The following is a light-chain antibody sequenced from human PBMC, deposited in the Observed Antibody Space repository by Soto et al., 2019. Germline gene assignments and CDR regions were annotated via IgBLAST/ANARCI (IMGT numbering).Light chain of an antibody. CDR3: FSFTSTNTHV. CDR2: ETS. CDR1: SSNFGSYKF. Sequence: QSVLTQPASVSGSPGQSVTISCTGTSSNFGSYKFVSWYQHHPGKVPKVIMYETSKRPSGVSDRFSGSKSGNTASLTISGLQAEDEADYYCFSFTSTNTHVFGSGTKVTDL. J-gene: IGLJ1*01. V-gene: IGLV2-23*01.